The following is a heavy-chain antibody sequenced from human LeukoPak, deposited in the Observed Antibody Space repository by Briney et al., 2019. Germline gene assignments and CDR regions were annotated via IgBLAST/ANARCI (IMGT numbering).Heavy chain of an antibody. CDR1: GYTFTSYG. Sequence: ASVKVSCKASGYTFTSYGISWARQAPGQGLEWMGWISAYNGNTHYAQKLQGRVTMTTDTSTSTAYMELRSLRSDDTAVYYCARVYLGITMIVVVMGDYWGQGTLVTVSS. D-gene: IGHD3-22*01. J-gene: IGHJ4*02. CDR3: ARVYLGITMIVVVMGDY. V-gene: IGHV1-18*01. CDR2: ISAYNGNT.